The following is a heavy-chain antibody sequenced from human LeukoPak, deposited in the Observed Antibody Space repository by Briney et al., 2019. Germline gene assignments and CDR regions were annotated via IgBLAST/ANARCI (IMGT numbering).Heavy chain of an antibody. D-gene: IGHD5-12*01. CDR3: ATPTYSGSDLGFDY. J-gene: IGHJ4*02. CDR1: GYTLTELS. Sequence: ASVKVSCKVSGYTLTELSMHWVRQAPGKGLEWMGGFDPEDGETIYAQKIQGRVTMTEDTSTDTAYMELSSLRSEDTAVYYCATPTYSGSDLGFDYWGQGTLVTVSS. CDR2: FDPEDGET. V-gene: IGHV1-24*01.